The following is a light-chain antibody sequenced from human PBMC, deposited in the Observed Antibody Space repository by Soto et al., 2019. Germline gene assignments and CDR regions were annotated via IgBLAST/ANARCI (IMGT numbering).Light chain of an antibody. CDR1: SGHSSYA. CDR3: QTWGTGIQV. CDR2: LNSDGSH. J-gene: IGLJ2*01. V-gene: IGLV4-69*01. Sequence: QLVLTQSPSASASLGASVKRTCTMSSGHSSYAIAWHQQQPEKGPRYLMKLNSDGSHSKGDGIPDRLSGSSSGAERYLPISSLQSEDEADYYCQTWGTGIQVFGGGTKLTVL.